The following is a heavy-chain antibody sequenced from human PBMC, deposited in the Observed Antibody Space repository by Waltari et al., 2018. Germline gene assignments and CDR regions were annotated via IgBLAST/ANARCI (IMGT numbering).Heavy chain of an antibody. V-gene: IGHV1-2*06. CDR2: INPNSGGT. Sequence: QVQLVQSGAEVKKPGASVKVSCKASGDTFTGYYMHWVRKAPGQGLEWMGRINPNSGGTNYAQKFQGRVTMTRDTSISTAYMELSRLRSDDTAVYYCAREGIVVVLGADYWGQGTLVTVSS. CDR1: GDTFTGYY. CDR3: AREGIVVVLGADY. J-gene: IGHJ4*02. D-gene: IGHD3-22*01.